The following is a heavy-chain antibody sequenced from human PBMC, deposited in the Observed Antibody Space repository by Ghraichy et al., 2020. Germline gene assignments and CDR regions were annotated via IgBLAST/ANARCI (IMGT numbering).Heavy chain of an antibody. D-gene: IGHD6-19*01. CDR2: ISSSSSYI. Sequence: GGSLRLSCAASGFTFSSYSMNWVRQAPGKGLEWVSSISSSSSYIYYADSVKGRFTISRDNAKNSLYLQMNSLRAEDTAVYYCARDSISGWGGMDVWGQGTTVTVSS. V-gene: IGHV3-21*01. CDR1: GFTFSSYS. J-gene: IGHJ6*02. CDR3: ARDSISGWGGMDV.